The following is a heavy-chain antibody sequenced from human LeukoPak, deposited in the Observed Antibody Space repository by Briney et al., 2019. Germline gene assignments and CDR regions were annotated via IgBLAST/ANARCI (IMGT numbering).Heavy chain of an antibody. CDR2: ISSSSSYI. CDR3: AKDTAMDDYYYYYMDV. D-gene: IGHD5-18*01. J-gene: IGHJ6*03. Sequence: GGSLRLSCAATGFRFSSYDMHWVRQAPGKGLEWVSSISSSSSYIYYADSVKGRFTISRDNSKNTLYLQMNSLRAEDTAVYYCAKDTAMDDYYYYYMDVWGKGTTVTVSS. CDR1: GFRFSSYD. V-gene: IGHV3-21*01.